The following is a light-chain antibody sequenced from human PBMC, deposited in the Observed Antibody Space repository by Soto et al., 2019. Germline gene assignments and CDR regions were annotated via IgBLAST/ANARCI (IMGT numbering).Light chain of an antibody. CDR3: QQTYSSPPT. Sequence: DIQMTQFPSSLSASVGDRVTITCRASQNIRSYLNWYQQRPGKAPKLLLNAASILQSGVPSRFSGSGSETDFTLTISSLQPEDFATYYCQQTYSSPPTFGHGTKVEIK. CDR2: AAS. J-gene: IGKJ1*01. CDR1: QNIRSY. V-gene: IGKV1-39*01.